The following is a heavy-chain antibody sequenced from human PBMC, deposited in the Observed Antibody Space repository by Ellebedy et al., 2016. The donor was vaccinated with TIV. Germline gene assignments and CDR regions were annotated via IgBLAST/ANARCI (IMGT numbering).Heavy chain of an antibody. D-gene: IGHD3-10*01. Sequence: MPGGSLRLSCTVSGGSISSYYWSWIRQPPGKGLEWIAYIYNTGSTNYNPSLKSRVTISIDTSKKQFSLKLSSVTAADPAVYYCARPMVRGVGWFDPWGQGTLVTVSS. CDR3: ARPMVRGVGWFDP. V-gene: IGHV4-59*01. CDR1: GGSISSYY. J-gene: IGHJ5*02. CDR2: IYNTGST.